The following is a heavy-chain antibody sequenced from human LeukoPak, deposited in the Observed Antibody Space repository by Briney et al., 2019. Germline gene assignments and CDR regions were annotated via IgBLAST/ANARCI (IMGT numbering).Heavy chain of an antibody. D-gene: IGHD2-15*01. V-gene: IGHV4-4*07. Sequence: SESLSLTCTVSGASINSFYCSWIRQSAGKGLEWIGRILTSGGTNYNPSLKSRVTVSVDTSKNQFSLKLRSVTAADTAVYYCVRGGNCSGAGCYTKGHWYFDLWGRGTLDRVSS. CDR3: VRGGNCSGAGCYTKGHWYFDL. J-gene: IGHJ2*01. CDR2: ILTSGGT. CDR1: GASINSFY.